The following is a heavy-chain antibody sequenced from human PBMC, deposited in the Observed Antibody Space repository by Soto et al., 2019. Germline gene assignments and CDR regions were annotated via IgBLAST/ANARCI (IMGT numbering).Heavy chain of an antibody. CDR1: GFTFSNYW. CDR3: ARGGWYPHS. CDR2: IKQDGIET. V-gene: IGHV3-7*04. D-gene: IGHD6-19*01. Sequence: EVQLVASGGTLVQPGGSLRLSCAATGFTFSNYWMSWVRQAPGKGLEWVAIIKQDGIETYYVDSMKGRFTISRDNADNALYLHMNSLGAEDTAVYYCARGGWYPHSWGQGTLVTVSA. J-gene: IGHJ5*02.